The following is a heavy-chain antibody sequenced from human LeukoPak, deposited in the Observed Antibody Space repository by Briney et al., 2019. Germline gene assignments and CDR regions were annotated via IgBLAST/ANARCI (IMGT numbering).Heavy chain of an antibody. CDR1: GYSFTTYW. D-gene: IGHD3-9*01. CDR2: IDPSDSYT. V-gene: IGHV5-10-1*01. J-gene: IGHJ3*02. CDR3: ARHENIFSAFDI. Sequence: GESLKISCKGSGYSFTTYWISWVRQMPGKGLERMGRIDPSDSYTIYSPSFQGHVAISADKSIDTAYLQWSGLKASDTAMYYCARHENIFSAFDIWGQGTMVTVSS.